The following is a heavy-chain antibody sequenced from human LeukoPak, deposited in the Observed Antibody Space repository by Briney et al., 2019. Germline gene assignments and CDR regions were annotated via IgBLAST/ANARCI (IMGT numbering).Heavy chain of an antibody. CDR2: ISAYNGNT. V-gene: IGHV1-18*01. D-gene: IGHD3-3*01. CDR1: GYTFTSYG. Sequence: ASVKVSCKASGYTFTSYGISWVRQAPGQGLEWMGWISAYNGNTNYAQKLQGRVTITADESTSTAYMELSSLRSEDTAVYYCASRRITIFGVVMDVWGKGTTVTVSS. J-gene: IGHJ6*04. CDR3: ASRRITIFGVVMDV.